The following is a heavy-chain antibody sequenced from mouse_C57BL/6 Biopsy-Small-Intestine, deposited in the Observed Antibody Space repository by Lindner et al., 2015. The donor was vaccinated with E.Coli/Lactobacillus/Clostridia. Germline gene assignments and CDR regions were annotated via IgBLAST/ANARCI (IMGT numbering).Heavy chain of an antibody. CDR1: GDSFTGYY. CDR3: ARSRGGTGHFDY. V-gene: IGHV1-31*01. D-gene: IGHD1-1*02. J-gene: IGHJ2*01. CDR2: IYPYNGLS. Sequence: VQLQESGPELVKPGASVKMSCRASGDSFTGYYMHWVKQSHGNILDWIGYIYPYNGLSSYNQKFKGKATLTVDKSSSTAYMELRSLTSEDSAVYYCARSRGGTGHFDYWGQGTTLTVSS.